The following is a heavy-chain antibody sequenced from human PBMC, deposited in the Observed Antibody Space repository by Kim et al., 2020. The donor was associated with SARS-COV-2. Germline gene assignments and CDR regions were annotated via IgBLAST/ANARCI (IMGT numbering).Heavy chain of an antibody. CDR1: GYTFTSYG. V-gene: IGHV1-18*01. D-gene: IGHD6-19*01. CDR2: ISAYNGNT. J-gene: IGHJ4*02. Sequence: ASVKVSCKASGYTFTSYGISWVRQAPGQGLEWMGWISAYNGNTNYAQKLQGRVTMTTDTSTSTAYMELRSLRSDDTAVYYCARTESSGWYLYYFGYWGQGTLVTVSS. CDR3: ARTESSGWYLYYFGY.